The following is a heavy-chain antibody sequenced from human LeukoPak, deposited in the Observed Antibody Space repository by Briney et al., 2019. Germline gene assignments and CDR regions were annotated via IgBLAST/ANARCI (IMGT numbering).Heavy chain of an antibody. CDR2: ISWNSGYI. J-gene: IGHJ4*02. Sequence: GGSLRLSCAASGFTFDDYAMHWVRQGPGKGLEWVSGISWNSGYIGYADSVKGRFTISRDNAKNSLYLQMNSLTAEDMALYYCAKDPHYNTLSGYFDYWGQGTLVTVSS. CDR1: GFTFDDYA. D-gene: IGHD3-10*01. V-gene: IGHV3-9*03. CDR3: AKDPHYNTLSGYFDY.